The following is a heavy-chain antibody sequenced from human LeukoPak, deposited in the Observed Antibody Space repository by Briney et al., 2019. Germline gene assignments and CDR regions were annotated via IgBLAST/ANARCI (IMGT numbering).Heavy chain of an antibody. CDR1: GASTRTYF. J-gene: IGHJ4*02. CDR3: ARDIGLAH. V-gene: IGHV4-4*07. Sequence: PSETLSLTCTVSGASTRTYFWSWFRQPAGKGLEWIGRVHSNGDTYYNPSLESRVTVSMDTSKNQFALNLTSLTAADTAVYYCARDIGLAHWGQGTLVTVSS. D-gene: IGHD3-16*02. CDR2: VHSNGDT.